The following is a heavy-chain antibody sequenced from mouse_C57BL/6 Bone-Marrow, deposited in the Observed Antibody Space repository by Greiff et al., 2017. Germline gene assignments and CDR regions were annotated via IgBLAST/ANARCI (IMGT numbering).Heavy chain of an antibody. Sequence: EVKLVESGGGLVKPGGSLKLSCAASGFTFSDYGMHWVRQAPEKGLEWVAYISSGSSTIYYADTVKGRFTISRDNAKNTLFLQMTSLRSEDTAMYYCARDYDWFAYWGQGTLVTVSA. V-gene: IGHV5-17*01. CDR1: GFTFSDYG. D-gene: IGHD2-4*01. CDR3: ARDYDWFAY. CDR2: ISSGSSTI. J-gene: IGHJ3*01.